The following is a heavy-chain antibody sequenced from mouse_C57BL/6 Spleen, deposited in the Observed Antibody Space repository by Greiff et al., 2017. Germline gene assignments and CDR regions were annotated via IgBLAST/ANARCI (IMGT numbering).Heavy chain of an antibody. CDR3: TRLDFDY. CDR1: GYTFTDYE. D-gene: IGHD3-3*01. Sequence: QVQLQQSGAELVRPGASVTLSCKASGYTFTDYEMHWVKQTPVHGLEWIGAIDPETGGTAYNQKFKGKAILTADKSSITAYMGLRSLTSEDSAVYYCTRLDFDYWGQGTTLTVSS. J-gene: IGHJ2*01. V-gene: IGHV1-15*01. CDR2: IDPETGGT.